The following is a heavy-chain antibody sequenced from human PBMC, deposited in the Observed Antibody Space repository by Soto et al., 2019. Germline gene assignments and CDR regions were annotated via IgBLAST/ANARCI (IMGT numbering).Heavy chain of an antibody. J-gene: IGHJ4*02. V-gene: IGHV2-5*02. Sequence: QITLKESGPTLVKPTQTLTLTCTFSGFSLSTSGVDVGWIRQPPGKALEWLALIYWDDDKRYKPSLKSRLTITKGTSRNQVVLTMTNMDPLXTAXXXCAXXXXXXXSXXYFFDYWGQGTLVTVSS. CDR1: GFSLSTSGVD. CDR2: IYWDDDK. CDR3: AXXXXXXXSXXYFFDY.